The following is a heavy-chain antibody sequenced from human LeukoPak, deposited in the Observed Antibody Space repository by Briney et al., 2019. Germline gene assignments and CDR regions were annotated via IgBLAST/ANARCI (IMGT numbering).Heavy chain of an antibody. CDR2: IYTSGST. Sequence: SETLSLTCTVSGGSISSYYWSWIRQPAGKGLEWIGRIYTSGSTNHNPSLKSRVTMSVDTSKNQFSLKLSSVTAADTAVYYCAREYYYDSSGYRRGHYFDYWGQGTLVTVSS. J-gene: IGHJ4*02. CDR1: GGSISSYY. D-gene: IGHD3-22*01. CDR3: AREYYYDSSGYRRGHYFDY. V-gene: IGHV4-4*07.